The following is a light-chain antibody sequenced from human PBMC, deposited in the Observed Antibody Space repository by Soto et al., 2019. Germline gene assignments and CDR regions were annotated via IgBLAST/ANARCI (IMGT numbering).Light chain of an antibody. V-gene: IGLV1-44*01. CDR2: SNN. CDR1: SSNIGSNT. CDR3: AAWDDSLNSYV. J-gene: IGLJ1*01. Sequence: QSVLTQPPSASGTPGQRVTISCSGSSSNIGSNTVNWYQPLPGTAPKLLIYSNNQRPSGVPDRFSGSKSGTSASLAISGLQSEDEADYYCAAWDDSLNSYVFGTGTKVTVL.